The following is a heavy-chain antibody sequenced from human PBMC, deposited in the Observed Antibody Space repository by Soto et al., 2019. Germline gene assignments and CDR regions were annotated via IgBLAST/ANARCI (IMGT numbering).Heavy chain of an antibody. Sequence: GGSLILSCAASGFTFSNAWMNWVRQAPGKGLEWVGRIKSKTDGGTTDYAAPVKGRFTISRDDSKNTLYLQMNSLKTEDTAVYYCTTDDGDNYGMDVWGQGTTVTVSS. J-gene: IGHJ6*02. D-gene: IGHD4-17*01. CDR1: GFTFSNAW. CDR2: IKSKTDGGTT. V-gene: IGHV3-15*07. CDR3: TTDDGDNYGMDV.